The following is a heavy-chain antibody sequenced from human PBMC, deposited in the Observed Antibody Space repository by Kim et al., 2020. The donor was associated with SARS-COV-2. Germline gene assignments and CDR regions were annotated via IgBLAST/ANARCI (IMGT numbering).Heavy chain of an antibody. Sequence: GGSLRLSCAASGFTLSKVWMSWVRQAPGKGLEWVGRIRSKTDGGTTAYAATVKGRFSISTDDSKTTLYVQMNSLKTEDTAVYYCTTLWFGDQVPFYWGQGTLVTVSS. D-gene: IGHD3-10*01. CDR1: GFTLSKVW. CDR2: IRSKTDGGTT. J-gene: IGHJ4*02. CDR3: TTLWFGDQVPFY. V-gene: IGHV3-15*01.